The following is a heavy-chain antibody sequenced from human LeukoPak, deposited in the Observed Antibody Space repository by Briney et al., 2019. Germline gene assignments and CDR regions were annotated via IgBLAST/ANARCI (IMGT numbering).Heavy chain of an antibody. CDR2: IIPIFGTA. V-gene: IGHV1-69*01. D-gene: IGHD3-10*01. Sequence: SVKVSCKASGGTFSSYAISWVRQAPGQGLEWMGGIIPIFGTANYAQKFQGRVTITADESTSTAYMELSGLRSEDTAVYYCARGFTYGSGFDYWGQGTLVTASS. CDR3: ARGFTYGSGFDY. CDR1: GGTFSSYA. J-gene: IGHJ4*02.